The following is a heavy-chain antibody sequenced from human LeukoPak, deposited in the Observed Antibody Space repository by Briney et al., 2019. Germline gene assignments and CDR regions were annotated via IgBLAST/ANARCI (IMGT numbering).Heavy chain of an antibody. J-gene: IGHJ4*02. V-gene: IGHV4-59*08. D-gene: IGHD3-10*01. CDR3: ASPPVLLWFGELTPAYYFDY. Sequence: PSETLSLTCSVSGGSISSYFWSWIRQPPGKGLEWIGYIYSSGSTNYNPSLKSRVTILRDTSKNQFSLKLSSVTAADTAVYYCASPPVLLWFGELTPAYYFDYWGQGTLVTVSS. CDR1: GGSISSYF. CDR2: IYSSGST.